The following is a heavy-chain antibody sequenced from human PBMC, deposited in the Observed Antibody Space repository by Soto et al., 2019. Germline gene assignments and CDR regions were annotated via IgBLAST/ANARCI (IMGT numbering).Heavy chain of an antibody. CDR2: IDPSDSYT. Sequence: GESLKISCKGSGYSFTSYWISWVRQMPGKGLEWMGRIDPSDSYTNYSPSFQGHVTISRDNSKNTLYLQMNSLRAEDTAVYYCAKGFGNYWAFDYWGQGTLVTVSS. V-gene: IGHV5-10-1*01. CDR1: GYSFTSYW. CDR3: AKGFGNYWAFDY. D-gene: IGHD1-26*01. J-gene: IGHJ4*02.